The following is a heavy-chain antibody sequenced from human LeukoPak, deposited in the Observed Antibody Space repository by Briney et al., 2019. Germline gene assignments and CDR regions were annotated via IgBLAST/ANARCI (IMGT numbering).Heavy chain of an antibody. Sequence: PSETLSLTCTVSGGSISSYYWNWIRQPAGKGLEWIGRIYTSGSTNYNPSLKSRVSMSVDTSKNQFSLKLSSVTAAETAVYYCARGKVVAGTPGQNSWDSWGQGTLVTVSS. CDR2: IYTSGST. J-gene: IGHJ4*02. CDR3: ARGKVVAGTPGQNSWDS. V-gene: IGHV4-4*07. CDR1: GGSISSYY. D-gene: IGHD6-19*01.